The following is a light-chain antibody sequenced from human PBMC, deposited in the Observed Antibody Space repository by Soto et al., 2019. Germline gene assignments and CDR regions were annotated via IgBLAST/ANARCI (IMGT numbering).Light chain of an antibody. V-gene: IGKV3-15*01. CDR3: QQYKQWPFA. CDR1: HSVGSN. J-gene: IGKJ4*01. CDR2: GAS. Sequence: VMTQSPTTLSVSPGERATLSCRASHSVGSNLAWYQQNPGQAPRLLIYGASTRAPGVPARFSGSGSATQFTLTISSLQSEDFGFYYCQQYKQWPFAFGGGTKVEIK.